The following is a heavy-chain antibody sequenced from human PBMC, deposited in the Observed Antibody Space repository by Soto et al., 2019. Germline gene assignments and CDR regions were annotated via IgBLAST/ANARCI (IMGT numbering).Heavy chain of an antibody. Sequence: SETLSLTCTVSGGSISSGDYYWSWIRQPPGKGLEWIGYIYYSGSTYYNPSLKSRVTISVDTSKNQFSLKLSSVTAADTAVYYCARGRVRTYSNYVYFDYWGQGTLVTVSS. D-gene: IGHD4-4*01. CDR1: GGSISSGDYY. V-gene: IGHV4-30-4*01. J-gene: IGHJ4*02. CDR3: ARGRVRTYSNYVYFDY. CDR2: IYYSGST.